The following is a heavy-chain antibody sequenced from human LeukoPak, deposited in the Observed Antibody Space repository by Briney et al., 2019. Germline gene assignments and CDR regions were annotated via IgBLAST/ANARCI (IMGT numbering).Heavy chain of an antibody. J-gene: IGHJ4*02. CDR2: INHSGST. Sequence: PSETLSLTCAVYGESFSGYYWSWIRQPPGKGLEWIGEINHSGSTNYNPSLKGRVTISVDTSKNQFSLKLSSVTAADTVVYYCVRGPSESAPFFGVVWGQGTLVTVSS. CDR3: VRGPSESAPFFGVV. CDR1: GESFSGYY. D-gene: IGHD3-3*01. V-gene: IGHV4-34*01.